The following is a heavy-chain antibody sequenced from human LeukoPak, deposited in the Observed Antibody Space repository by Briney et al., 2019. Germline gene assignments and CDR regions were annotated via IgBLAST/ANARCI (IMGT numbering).Heavy chain of an antibody. CDR1: RSSIRSYY. Sequence: PSETLSLTCTVSRSSIRSYYWRWIRQPPGKGLEWIGHIHYSGSTNYNPSLKSRVTISVDTSKNQFSLKLSSVTAADTAVYYCARGQYYYSSGYYFDPHYFDNWGQGTLVTVSS. J-gene: IGHJ4*02. CDR2: IHYSGST. CDR3: ARGQYYYSSGYYFDPHYFDN. D-gene: IGHD3-22*01. V-gene: IGHV4-59*01.